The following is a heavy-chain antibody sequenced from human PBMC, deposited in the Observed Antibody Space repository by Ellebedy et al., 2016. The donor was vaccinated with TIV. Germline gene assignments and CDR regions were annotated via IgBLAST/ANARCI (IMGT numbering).Heavy chain of an antibody. CDR3: ARERGDYDILTDAFDI. CDR2: IIPIFGTA. D-gene: IGHD3-9*01. V-gene: IGHV1-69*13. Sequence: AASVKVSCKASGGTFSSYAISWVRQAPGQGLEWMGGIIPIFGTANYAQKFQGRVTITADESTSTAYMELSSLRSEDTAVYYCARERGDYDILTDAFDIWGQGTMVTVSS. J-gene: IGHJ3*02. CDR1: GGTFSSYA.